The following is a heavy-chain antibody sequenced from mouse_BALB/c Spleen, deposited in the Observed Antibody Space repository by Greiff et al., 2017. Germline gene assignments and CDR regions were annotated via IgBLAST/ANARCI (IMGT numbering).Heavy chain of an antibody. CDR3: ARAPLDSSGYLAY. Sequence: EVQLQESGPELVKPGASVKISCKASGYTFTDYNMHWVQQSHGKSLEWIGYIYPYNGGTGYNQKFKSKATLTVDNSSSTAYMELRSLTSEDSAVYYCARAPLDSSGYLAYWGQGTLVTVSA. V-gene: IGHV1S29*02. CDR1: GYTFTDYN. D-gene: IGHD3-2*01. J-gene: IGHJ3*01. CDR2: IYPYNGGT.